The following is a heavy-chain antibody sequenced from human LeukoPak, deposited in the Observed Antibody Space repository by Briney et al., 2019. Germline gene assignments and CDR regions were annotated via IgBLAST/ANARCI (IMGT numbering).Heavy chain of an antibody. CDR3: ARYCSGGSCFLNYYGMDV. CDR2: ISGNSRDT. V-gene: IGHV3-23*01. Sequence: GGSLRLSCAASGFTFSSYSMTCVRQAPGKGLEWVSAISGNSRDTHYIDSVKGRFTISRDNSKNTLYLQMNSLRDDDTAVYYCARYCSGGSCFLNYYGMDVWGQGTTVTVSS. D-gene: IGHD2-15*01. J-gene: IGHJ6*02. CDR1: GFTFSSYS.